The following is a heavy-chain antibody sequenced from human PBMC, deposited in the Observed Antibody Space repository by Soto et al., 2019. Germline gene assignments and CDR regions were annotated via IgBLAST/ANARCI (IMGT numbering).Heavy chain of an antibody. CDR1: GGIFSSYA. CDR3: ARDYYDSSGYYPYYYYGMDV. D-gene: IGHD3-22*01. CDR2: IIPIFGTA. J-gene: IGHJ6*02. V-gene: IGHV1-69*01. Sequence: QVQLVQSGAEVKKPGSSVKVSCKASGGIFSSYAISWVRQAPGQGLEWMGGIIPIFGTANYAQKFQGRVTITADESTSTAYMELSSLRSEDTAVYYCARDYYDSSGYYPYYYYGMDVWGQGTTVTVSS.